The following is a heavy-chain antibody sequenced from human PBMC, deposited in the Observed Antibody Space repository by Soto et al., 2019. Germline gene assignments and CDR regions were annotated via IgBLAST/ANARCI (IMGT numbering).Heavy chain of an antibody. Sequence: EVQLLESGGGLVQPGGSLRLSCAASGFTFSSYAMSWVRQAPGKGLEWVSAISGSGGSTYYADSVKGRFTISRDNSKNARDLQMNSVRAEYRAVDYCATGRGYGSSTSCYVGSDYWGQGTLVTVSS. CDR2: ISGSGGST. CDR3: ATGRGYGSSTSCYVGSDY. CDR1: GFTFSSYA. J-gene: IGHJ4*02. V-gene: IGHV3-23*01. D-gene: IGHD2-2*01.